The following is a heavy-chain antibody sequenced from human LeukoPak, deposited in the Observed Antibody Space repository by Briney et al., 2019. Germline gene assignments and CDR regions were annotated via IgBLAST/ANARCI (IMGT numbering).Heavy chain of an antibody. V-gene: IGHV3-74*01. CDR1: GFTFSSYW. J-gene: IGHJ3*01. CDR3: ARGSSGWSLDAFDV. CDR2: LNSDGSST. D-gene: IGHD6-19*01. Sequence: TGGSLRLSCAASGFTFSSYWMHWVRQAPGKGLVWVSRLNSDGSSTTYADSVKGRFTISRDNAKNTLYLQMNRLRAEDTAVYYCARGSSGWSLDAFDVWGQGTMVTVSS.